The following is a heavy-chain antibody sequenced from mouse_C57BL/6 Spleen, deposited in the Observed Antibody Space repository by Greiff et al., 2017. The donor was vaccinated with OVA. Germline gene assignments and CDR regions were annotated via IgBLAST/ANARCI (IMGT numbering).Heavy chain of an antibody. V-gene: IGHV1-61*01. CDR2: IYPSDSET. J-gene: IGHJ2*01. CDR3: ARHYSNYEYFDY. CDR1: GYTFTSYW. D-gene: IGHD2-5*01. Sequence: VQLQQPGAELVRPGSSVKLSCKASGYTFTSYWMDWVKQRPGQGLEWIGNIYPSDSETHYNQKFKDKATLTVDKSSSTAYMQLSSLTSEDSAVYYCARHYSNYEYFDYWGQGTTLTVSS.